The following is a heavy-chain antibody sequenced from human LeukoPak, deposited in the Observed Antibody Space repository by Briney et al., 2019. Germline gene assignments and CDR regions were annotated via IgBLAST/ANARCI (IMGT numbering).Heavy chain of an antibody. CDR1: GYSFANYW. J-gene: IGHJ6*03. CDR3: ARHRGAAPVEIGYYMDV. CDR2: IYPGDSDT. V-gene: IGHV5-51*01. Sequence: GESLKISCKGSGYSFANYWIGWVRQMPGKGLEWMGIIYPGDSDTRYSPSFLGQVTISVDKSISTAYLQWSSLQASDTAMYYCARHRGAAPVEIGYYMDVWGKGTTVTVSS. D-gene: IGHD3-10*01.